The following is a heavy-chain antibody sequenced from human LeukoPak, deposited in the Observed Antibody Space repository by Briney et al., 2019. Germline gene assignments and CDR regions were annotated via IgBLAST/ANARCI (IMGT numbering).Heavy chain of an antibody. Sequence: SETLSLTCTVSGGSISSSSYYWGWIRQPPGKGLEWMGSIYYSGSTYYNPSLKSRVTISVDTSKNQFSLKLSSVTAADTAVYYCARVYSGYYSSDFWGQGTLVTVSS. CDR3: ARVYSGYYSSDF. V-gene: IGHV4-39*07. CDR2: IYYSGST. D-gene: IGHD3-22*01. CDR1: GGSISSSSYY. J-gene: IGHJ4*02.